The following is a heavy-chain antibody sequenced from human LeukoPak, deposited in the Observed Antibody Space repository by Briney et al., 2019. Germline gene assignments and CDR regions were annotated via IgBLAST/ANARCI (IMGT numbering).Heavy chain of an antibody. Sequence: GASVKVSCKASGYTFTSYGISWVRQAPGQGLEWMGWISAYNGNTNYAQKLQGRVTMTTGTSTSTAYMELRSLRSDGTAVYYCARDSDYVDAFDIWGQGTMVTVSS. J-gene: IGHJ3*02. CDR2: ISAYNGNT. D-gene: IGHD4-17*01. V-gene: IGHV1-18*01. CDR3: ARDSDYVDAFDI. CDR1: GYTFTSYG.